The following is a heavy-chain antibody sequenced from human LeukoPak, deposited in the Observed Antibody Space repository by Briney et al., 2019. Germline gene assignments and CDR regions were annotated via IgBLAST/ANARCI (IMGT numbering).Heavy chain of an antibody. J-gene: IGHJ4*02. CDR1: GGSLGDYE. D-gene: IGHD1-14*01. Sequence: SETLSLTCGVYGGSLGDYEWSWIRQSPGGALEWLGQVNPSAFATYGSPIKRPVTISRDTSKSQISLRVASVTAADAGVYYCARGPIDSDHDFDYWGQGALVTVSS. CDR3: ARGPIDSDHDFDY. V-gene: IGHV4-34*01. CDR2: VNPSAFA.